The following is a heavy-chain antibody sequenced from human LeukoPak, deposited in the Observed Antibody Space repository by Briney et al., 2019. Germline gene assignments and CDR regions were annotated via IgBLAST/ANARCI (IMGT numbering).Heavy chain of an antibody. Sequence: GASVKVSCKASGYTFTSYYMHWVRQAPGQGLEWMGIINPSGGSTSYAQKFQGRVTMTRDMSTSTVYMELSSLRSEDTAVYYCAREYYDSSGYSRYFDYWGQGTLVTVSS. J-gene: IGHJ4*02. CDR2: INPSGGST. D-gene: IGHD3-22*01. CDR1: GYTFTSYY. V-gene: IGHV1-46*01. CDR3: AREYYDSSGYSRYFDY.